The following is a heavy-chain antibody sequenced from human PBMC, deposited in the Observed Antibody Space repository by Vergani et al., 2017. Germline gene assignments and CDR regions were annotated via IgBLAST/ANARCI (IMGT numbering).Heavy chain of an antibody. D-gene: IGHD3-22*01. J-gene: IGHJ4*02. CDR2: IYYSGST. Sequence: QLQLQESGPGLVKPSETLSLTCTVSGGSISSSSYYWGWIRQPPGKGLEWIGYIYYSGSTTYNPSLKSRVTISVDTSKNQFSLKLSSVTAADTAVYYCARVARDSSGPTFDYWGQGTLVTVSS. CDR3: ARVARDSSGPTFDY. V-gene: IGHV4-61*05. CDR1: GGSISSSSYY.